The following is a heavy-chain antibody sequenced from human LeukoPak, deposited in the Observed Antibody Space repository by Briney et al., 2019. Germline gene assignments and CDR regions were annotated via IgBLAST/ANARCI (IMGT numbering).Heavy chain of an antibody. J-gene: IGHJ5*02. D-gene: IGHD3-3*01. Sequence: GSSVKVSCKAPGGTFISYAISWVRQAPGQGLEWMGGIIPIFGTANYAQKFQGRVTITADESTSTAYMELSSLRSEDTAVYYCARDQSRDYDFWSGYYILAWFDPWGQGTLVTVSS. CDR1: GGTFISYA. CDR3: ARDQSRDYDFWSGYYILAWFDP. CDR2: IIPIFGTA. V-gene: IGHV1-69*01.